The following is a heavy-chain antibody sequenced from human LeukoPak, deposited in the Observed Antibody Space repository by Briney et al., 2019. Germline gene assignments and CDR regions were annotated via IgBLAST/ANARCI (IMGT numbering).Heavy chain of an antibody. V-gene: IGHV1-69*13. Sequence: ASVTVSCKASGGTFSSYAISWVRQAPGQGLEWMGGIIPIFGTANYAQKFQGRVTITADESTSTAYMELSSLRSEDTAVYYCARAAVAAEWFDPWGQGTLVTVSS. CDR1: GGTFSSYA. J-gene: IGHJ5*02. CDR3: ARAAVAAEWFDP. CDR2: IIPIFGTA. D-gene: IGHD6-19*01.